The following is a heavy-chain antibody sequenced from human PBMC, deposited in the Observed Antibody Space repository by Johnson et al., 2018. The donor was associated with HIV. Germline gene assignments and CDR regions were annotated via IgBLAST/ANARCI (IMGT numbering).Heavy chain of an antibody. CDR1: GFISSDYY. Sequence: QVQLVESGGGLVKPGGSLRLSCAASGFISSDYYMSWIRQAPGKGLEWVSYISSSGTTIYYADSVKGRFTISRDNSKNTLYLQMGSLRPEDTAVYYCARFPPGERDDAIDIWGQGTMVTVSS. D-gene: IGHD1-1*01. CDR3: ARFPPGERDDAIDI. CDR2: ISSSGTTI. J-gene: IGHJ3*02. V-gene: IGHV3-11*04.